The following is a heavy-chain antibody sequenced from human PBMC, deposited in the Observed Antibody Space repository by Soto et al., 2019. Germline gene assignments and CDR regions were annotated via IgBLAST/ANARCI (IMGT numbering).Heavy chain of an antibody. J-gene: IGHJ4*02. Sequence: PXETLCLRFTVSGGSISSGGYYWSWIRQHPGKGLEWIGYIYYSGSTYYNPSLKSRVTVSVDTSKNQFSLKLSSVTAADTAVYYCARELRLVLSPHYYFDYWGQGTLVTVSS. CDR3: ARELRLVLSPHYYFDY. D-gene: IGHD6-19*01. V-gene: IGHV4-31*03. CDR1: GGSISSGGYY. CDR2: IYYSGST.